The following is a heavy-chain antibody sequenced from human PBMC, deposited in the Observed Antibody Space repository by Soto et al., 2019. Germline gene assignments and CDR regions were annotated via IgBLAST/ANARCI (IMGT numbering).Heavy chain of an antibody. CDR2: INTFNGNT. V-gene: IGHV1-18*01. CDR1: GYTFSGYG. J-gene: IGHJ4*02. CDR3: ARGFIPETY. Sequence: QVHLVQSESEVKMPGASVKVSCKASGYTFSGYGVRWVRQAPGQGLEWMGWINTFNGNTKYVQKFQARVTFSIDPSTRTVFLKLTILKFDNAVVYYCARGFIPETYWGQATGVPVS.